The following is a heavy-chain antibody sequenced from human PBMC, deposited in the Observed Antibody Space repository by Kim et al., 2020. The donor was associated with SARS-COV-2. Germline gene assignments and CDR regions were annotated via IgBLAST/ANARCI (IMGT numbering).Heavy chain of an antibody. J-gene: IGHJ4*02. V-gene: IGHV3-30-3*01. Sequence: GGSLRLSCVQSGSTFSSYAMHWVRQAPGKGLEWVAVISYDENKAYYADSVKGRFTISRDNSMSTLFLQMNSLRREDTAVYYCARDFRGYGDTWYWLEYWGQGALVTVSS. CDR2: ISYDENKA. D-gene: IGHD3-10*01. CDR1: GSTFSSYA. CDR3: ARDFRGYGDTWYWLEY.